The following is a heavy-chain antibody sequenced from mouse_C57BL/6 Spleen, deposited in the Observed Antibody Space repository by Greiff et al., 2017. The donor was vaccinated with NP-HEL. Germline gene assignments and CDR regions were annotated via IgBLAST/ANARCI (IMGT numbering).Heavy chain of an antibody. J-gene: IGHJ4*01. V-gene: IGHV5-15*01. Sequence: EVQLVESGGGLVQPGGSLKLSCAASGFTFSDYGMAWVRQAPRKGPEWVAFISNLAYSIYYADTVTGRFTISSENAKNTLYLEMSSLRSEDTAMYYCARASYYGSSPYYAMDYWGQGTSVTVSS. CDR3: ARASYYGSSPYYAMDY. CDR1: GFTFSDYG. CDR2: ISNLAYSI. D-gene: IGHD1-1*01.